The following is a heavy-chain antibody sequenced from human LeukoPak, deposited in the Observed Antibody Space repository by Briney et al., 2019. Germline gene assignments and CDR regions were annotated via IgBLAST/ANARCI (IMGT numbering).Heavy chain of an antibody. V-gene: IGHV3-23*01. CDR1: GFTFSSYA. J-gene: IGHJ4*02. CDR3: AREYDGSGLDY. CDR2: VTGSGGST. D-gene: IGHD3-22*01. Sequence: GGSLRLSCAASGFTFSSYAMSWVRQAPGKGLEWVSAVTGSGGSTYYADSVKGRFTISRDNAKNSLYLQMNSLRAEDTAVYYCAREYDGSGLDYWGQGTLVTVSS.